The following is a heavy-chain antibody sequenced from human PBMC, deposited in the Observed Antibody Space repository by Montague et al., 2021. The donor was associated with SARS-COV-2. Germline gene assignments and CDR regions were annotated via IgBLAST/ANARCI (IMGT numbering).Heavy chain of an antibody. CDR3: ARGMIRGVTTPFDY. CDR1: PGSIISSGYY. Sequence: SETLSLTCSVSPGSIISSGYYWGWIRQPPGKELEWIGNIYYSGTTYYNPSLQSRGTISVDTSKNHLSLRLSSVTAADTAVYFCARGMIRGVTTPFDYWGQGCQVTVSS. V-gene: IGHV4-39*02. D-gene: IGHD3-10*01. J-gene: IGHJ4*02. CDR2: IYYSGTT.